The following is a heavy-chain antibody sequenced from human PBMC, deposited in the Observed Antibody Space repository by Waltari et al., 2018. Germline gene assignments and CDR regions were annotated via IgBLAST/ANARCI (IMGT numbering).Heavy chain of an antibody. V-gene: IGHV4-34*02. CDR1: GGSLTASF. Sequence: QVQLQQWGAGLLRPSETLSLTCAVLGGSLTASFWSWIRQPPGKRAEWIGDISDRGNSNYNPALKCRVTMSVDASKTQFSLNLTSVTAAATAVYYCARYFVWPETSTYYFDFWGQGTLATVSS. D-gene: IGHD1-1*01. CDR2: ISDRGNS. CDR3: ARYFVWPETSTYYFDF. J-gene: IGHJ4*02.